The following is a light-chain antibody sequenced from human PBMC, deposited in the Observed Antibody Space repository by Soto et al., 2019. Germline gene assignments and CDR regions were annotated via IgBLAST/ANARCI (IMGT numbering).Light chain of an antibody. J-gene: IGLJ1*01. CDR3: GTWDTSLPACV. V-gene: IGLV1-51*01. Sequence: QSVLTQPPSVSAAPGQRVTISCSGSASNIGNNSVSWYQQLPGAAPKLLIYDDNHRPSGIPDRFSGSKSGTSATLGITGLQTGDEADYYCGTWDTSLPACVFGPGTKVTVL. CDR2: DDN. CDR1: ASNIGNNS.